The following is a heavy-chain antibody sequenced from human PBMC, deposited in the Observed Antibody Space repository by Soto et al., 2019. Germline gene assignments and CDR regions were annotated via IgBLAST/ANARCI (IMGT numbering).Heavy chain of an antibody. CDR2: ISYDGSNK. J-gene: IGHJ6*02. Sequence: PXVCLKLSCAASGFTFSSYAMHWVRQAPGKGLEWVAVISYDGSNKYYADSVKGRFTISRDNSKNTLYLQMNSLRAEDTAVYYCARDHCSSTSCSRGDYYYGMDVWGQGTTVTVSS. D-gene: IGHD2-2*01. CDR1: GFTFSSYA. V-gene: IGHV3-30-3*01. CDR3: ARDHCSSTSCSRGDYYYGMDV.